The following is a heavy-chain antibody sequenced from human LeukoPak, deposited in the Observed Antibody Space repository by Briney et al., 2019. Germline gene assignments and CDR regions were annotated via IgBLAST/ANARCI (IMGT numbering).Heavy chain of an antibody. CDR2: IIPNSGGT. D-gene: IGHD1-1*01. V-gene: IGHV1-2*02. Sequence: GSVKVSCKASGYTFTGYYMHWVRQAPGQGLEWMGWIIPNSGGTNYAQKFQGRVTMTRDTSISTAYMELSRLRSDDTAVYYCAPSGGTTYDFYMWYFDYWGQGTLVTVSS. CDR3: APSGGTTYDFYMWYFDY. J-gene: IGHJ4*02. CDR1: GYTFTGYY.